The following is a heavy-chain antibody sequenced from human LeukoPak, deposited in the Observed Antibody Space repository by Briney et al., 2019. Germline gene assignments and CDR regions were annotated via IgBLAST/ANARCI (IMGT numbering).Heavy chain of an antibody. CDR1: GGTFSSYA. Sequence: SVKVSCKASGGTFSSYAISWVRQAPGQGLEWMGGIIPIFGTANYAQKFQGRVTITADKSTSTAYMELSSLRSEDTAVYYCAGGGRLGKLSLYYFDYWGQGTLVTVSS. D-gene: IGHD3-16*02. J-gene: IGHJ4*02. CDR2: IIPIFGTA. V-gene: IGHV1-69*06. CDR3: AGGGRLGKLSLYYFDY.